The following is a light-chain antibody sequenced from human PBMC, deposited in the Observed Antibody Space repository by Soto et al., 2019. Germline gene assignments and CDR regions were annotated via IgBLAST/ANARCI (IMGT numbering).Light chain of an antibody. V-gene: IGKV3-11*01. J-gene: IGKJ4*01. CDR3: QQRSNWPQIT. CDR1: QSVSSY. CDR2: DAS. Sequence: EIVLTQSPATLSLSPGERATLSCRASQSVSSYLAWYQQKPGQAPRLLIYDASNRATGIPARFSGSGSGTDFTLPTSSLEPEDFAVYYWQQRSNWPQITFGGGTKVEIK.